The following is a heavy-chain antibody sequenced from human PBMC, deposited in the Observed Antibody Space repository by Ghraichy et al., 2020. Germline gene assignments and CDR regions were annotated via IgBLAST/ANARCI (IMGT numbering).Heavy chain of an antibody. CDR1: GFSLSNARMG. D-gene: IGHD6-19*01. Sequence: SGPTLVKPTETLTLTCTVSGFSLSNARMGVSWIRQPPGKALEWLAHIFSNDEKSYSTSLKSRLTISKDTSKSQVVLTMTNMDPVDTATYYCARIRPGYSSGWYYFDYWGQGTLVTVSS. J-gene: IGHJ4*02. CDR2: IFSNDEK. V-gene: IGHV2-26*01. CDR3: ARIRPGYSSGWYYFDY.